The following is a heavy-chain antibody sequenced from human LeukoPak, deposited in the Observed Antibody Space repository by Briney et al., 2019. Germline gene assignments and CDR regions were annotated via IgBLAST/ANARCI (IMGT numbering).Heavy chain of an antibody. D-gene: IGHD4-17*01. CDR1: GFTFSSYE. CDR3: AKTTDNYYYYYMDV. V-gene: IGHV3-48*03. CDR2: ISSSGSTI. J-gene: IGHJ6*03. Sequence: GGSLRLSCAASGFTFSSYEMHWVRQAPGKGLEWVSYISSSGSTIYYADSVKGRFTISRDNAKNSLYLQMNSLRAEDTAVYYCAKTTDNYYYYYMDVWGKGTTVTVSS.